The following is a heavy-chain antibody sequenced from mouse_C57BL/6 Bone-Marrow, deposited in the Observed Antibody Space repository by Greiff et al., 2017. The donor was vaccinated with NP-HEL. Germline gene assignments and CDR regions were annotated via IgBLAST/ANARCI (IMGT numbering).Heavy chain of an antibody. D-gene: IGHD1-1*01. V-gene: IGHV1-7*01. Sequence: VQLQQSGAELAKPGASVKLSCKASGYTFTSYWMHWVKQRPGQGLEWIGYINPSSGYTKYNQKFKDKATLTADKSSSTAYMQLSSLTYEDSAFYYCARSAFTTVVAGRFAYWGQGTLVTVSA. J-gene: IGHJ3*01. CDR3: ARSAFTTVVAGRFAY. CDR2: INPSSGYT. CDR1: GYTFTSYW.